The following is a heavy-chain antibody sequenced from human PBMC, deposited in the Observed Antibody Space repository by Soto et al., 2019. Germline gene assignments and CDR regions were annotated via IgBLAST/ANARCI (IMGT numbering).Heavy chain of an antibody. CDR3: ARGSHKLHSYDSSGFYHYVDY. CDR1: GGSFSDYS. J-gene: IGHJ4*02. Sequence: ETLSLTCAVYGGSFSDYSWTWIRQPPGKGLEWIGEINDSGSTNYTPSLERRVTISRDTSKNRFSLKLSSVTAADTAVYYCARGSHKLHSYDSSGFYHYVDYWGQGSLVTVSS. D-gene: IGHD3-22*01. CDR2: INDSGST. V-gene: IGHV4-34*01.